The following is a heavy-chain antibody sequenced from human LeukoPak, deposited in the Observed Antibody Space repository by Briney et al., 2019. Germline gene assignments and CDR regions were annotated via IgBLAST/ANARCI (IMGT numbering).Heavy chain of an antibody. CDR1: GGSIKNYY. J-gene: IGHJ6*03. CDR2: IYYSGST. V-gene: IGHV4-59*01. D-gene: IGHD3-10*01. Sequence: ASETLSLTCTVSGGSIKNYYWTWIRQPPGKGLEWIGYIYYSGSTSSNPSLKSRVTISVDTSKNRFSLRLKYVTAADTAVYYCARDVPRGTGYMDVWGKGTTVTVSS. CDR3: ARDVPRGTGYMDV.